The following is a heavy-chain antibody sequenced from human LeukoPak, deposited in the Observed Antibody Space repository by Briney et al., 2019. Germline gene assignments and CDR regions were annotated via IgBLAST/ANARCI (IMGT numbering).Heavy chain of an antibody. CDR1: GGSFSGYY. CDR2: INHSGST. CDR3: ASRGRTDAFDI. V-gene: IGHV4-34*01. Sequence: SETLSLTCAVYGGSFSGYYWSWIRQPPGKGLEWIGEINHSGSTNYNPSLKSRVTISVDTSKNQFSLKLSSVTAADTAVYYCASRGRTDAFDIWGQGTMVTVSS. J-gene: IGHJ3*02.